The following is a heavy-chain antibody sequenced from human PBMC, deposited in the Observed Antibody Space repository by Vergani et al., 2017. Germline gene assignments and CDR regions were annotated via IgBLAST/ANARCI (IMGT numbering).Heavy chain of an antibody. CDR1: GFTFSSYG. CDR3: AKDGYYGSGYMDV. V-gene: IGHV3-33*06. D-gene: IGHD3-10*01. Sequence: QVQLVESGGGVVQPGRSLRLSCAASGFTFSSYGMHWVRQAPGKGLEWVAVIWYDGSNKYYADSVKGRFTISRDNSKNTLYLQMNSLRAEDTALYYCAKDGYYGSGYMDVWGKGTTVTVSS. J-gene: IGHJ6*03. CDR2: IWYDGSNK.